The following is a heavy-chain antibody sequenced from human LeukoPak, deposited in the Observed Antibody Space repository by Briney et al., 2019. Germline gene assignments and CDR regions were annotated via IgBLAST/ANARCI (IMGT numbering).Heavy chain of an antibody. D-gene: IGHD5-18*01. V-gene: IGHV5-51*01. Sequence: GESLKISGKGSGYSFTTYWSGWVRRMPGKGLEWMAIIYPGDSETRYSPSFQGQVTISADKYISTAYLQWSSLKASDTAMYYCARHSWIQLWSGGFDYWGQGTLVSVSS. CDR1: GYSFTTYW. CDR3: ARHSWIQLWSGGFDY. J-gene: IGHJ4*02. CDR2: IYPGDSET.